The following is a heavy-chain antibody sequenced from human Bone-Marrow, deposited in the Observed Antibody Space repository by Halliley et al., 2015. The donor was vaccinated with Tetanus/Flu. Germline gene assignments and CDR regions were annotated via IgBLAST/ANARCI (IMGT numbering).Heavy chain of an antibody. CDR3: ARGGPYKSSWYSEISYFDS. CDR1: GASLSTNY. V-gene: IGHV4-34*01. Sequence: TLSLTCAVYGASLSTNYWTWIRQSPGKGLEWIGEINLKGSTNYYPSLKSRVTLSLDTTKNQFSLKLSSLTAADTGVYYCARGGPYKSSWYSEISYFDSWGQGTLVTVSS. J-gene: IGHJ4*02. D-gene: IGHD3-22*01. CDR2: INLKGST.